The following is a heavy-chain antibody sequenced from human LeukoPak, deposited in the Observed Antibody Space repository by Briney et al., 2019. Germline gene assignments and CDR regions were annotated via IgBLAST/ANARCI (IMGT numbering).Heavy chain of an antibody. V-gene: IGHV4-61*02. Sequence: SETLSLTCTVSGGSISSGSYYWSWIRQPAGKGLEWIGRIYTSGSTNYNPSLKSRVTISVDTSKNQFSLKLSSVTAADTAVYYCARGGGIVVVIAHWYFDLWGRGTLVTVSS. CDR1: GGSISSGSYY. CDR3: ARGGGIVVVIAHWYFDL. J-gene: IGHJ2*01. CDR2: IYTSGST. D-gene: IGHD3-22*01.